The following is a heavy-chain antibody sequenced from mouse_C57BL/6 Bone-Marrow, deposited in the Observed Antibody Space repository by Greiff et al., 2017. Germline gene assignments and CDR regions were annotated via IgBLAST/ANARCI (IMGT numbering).Heavy chain of an antibody. CDR2: ISDGGSYT. CDR3: ARDIGTVVADY. Sequence: EVKLMESGGGLVKPGGSLKLSCAASGFTFSSYAMSWVRQTPEKRLEWVATISDGGSYTYYPDNVKGRFTISRDNAKNNLYLQMSHLKSEDTAMYYCARDIGTVVADYWGQGTTLTVSS. CDR1: GFTFSSYA. V-gene: IGHV5-4*01. D-gene: IGHD1-1*01. J-gene: IGHJ2*01.